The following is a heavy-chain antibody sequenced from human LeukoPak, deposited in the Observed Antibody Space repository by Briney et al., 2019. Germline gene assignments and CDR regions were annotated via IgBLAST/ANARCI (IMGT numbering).Heavy chain of an antibody. D-gene: IGHD4-23*01. CDR3: ARDPGAQIYAGMLANDY. V-gene: IGHV1-2*02. J-gene: IGHJ4*02. CDR2: INPNSGGT. CDR1: GYTFTGYY. Sequence: ASVKVSCKASGYTFTGYYMHWMRQAPGQRLEWMGWINPNSGGTNYAQKFQGRVTMTRDTSISTAYMELSRLRSDDTAVYYCARDPGAQIYAGMLANDYWGQGTLVTVSS.